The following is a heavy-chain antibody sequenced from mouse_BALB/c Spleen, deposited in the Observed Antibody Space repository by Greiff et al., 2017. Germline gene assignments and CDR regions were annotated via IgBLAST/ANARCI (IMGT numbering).Heavy chain of an antibody. J-gene: IGHJ1*01. V-gene: IGHV2-6-7*01. CDR2: IWGDGST. Sequence: VKLVESGPGLVAPSQSLSITCTVSGFSLTGYGVNWVRQPPGKGLEWLGMIWGDGSTDYNSALKSRLSISKDNSKSQVFLKMNSLQTDDTATYYCAKHYGSSYYWYFDVWGAGTTVTVSS. CDR1: GFSLTGYG. CDR3: AKHYGSSYYWYFDV. D-gene: IGHD1-1*01.